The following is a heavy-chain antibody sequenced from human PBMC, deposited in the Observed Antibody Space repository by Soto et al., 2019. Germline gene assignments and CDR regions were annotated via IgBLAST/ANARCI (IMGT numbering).Heavy chain of an antibody. CDR1: GGSISSYY. D-gene: IGHD2-8*01. CDR2: IYYSGST. Sequence: SETLSLTCTVSGGSISSYYWSWIRQPPGKGLEWIGYIYYSGSTNYNPSLKSRVTISVDTSKNQFSLKLSSVTAADTAVYYCARCTTTLDYWGQGTLVTVSS. CDR3: ARCTTTLDY. V-gene: IGHV4-59*01. J-gene: IGHJ4*02.